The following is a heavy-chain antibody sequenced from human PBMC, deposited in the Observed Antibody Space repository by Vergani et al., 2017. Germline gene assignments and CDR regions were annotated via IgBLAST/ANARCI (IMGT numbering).Heavy chain of an antibody. V-gene: IGHV1-18*04. J-gene: IGHJ4*02. Sequence: QAQLGQSASEVKKPGDSVTLSCKTSGYTFVNHPITWVRQATGQGLEWIGWISPYNHKTLYSQKVEGRVTMTSDTSSSTVFLELRRLTSDDTAIYYCARSQMATNDFDLWGRGTLVTVSS. D-gene: IGHD5-24*01. CDR3: ARSQMATNDFDL. CDR1: GYTFVNHP. CDR2: ISPYNHKT.